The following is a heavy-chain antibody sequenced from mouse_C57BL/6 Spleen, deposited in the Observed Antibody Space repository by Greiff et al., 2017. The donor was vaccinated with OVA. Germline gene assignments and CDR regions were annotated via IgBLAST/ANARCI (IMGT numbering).Heavy chain of an antibody. CDR3: ARTSLYYEYDGFAD. V-gene: IGHV1-26*01. J-gene: IGHJ3*01. Sequence: EVQLQQSGPELVKPGASVKISCKASGYTFTDYYMNWVKQSHGKSLEWIGDINPNNGGTSYNQKFKGKATLTVDKSSSTAYMELRSLTSEDSAVYYCARTSLYYEYDGFADWGQGTLVTVAA. CDR2: INPNNGGT. CDR1: GYTFTDYY. D-gene: IGHD2-4*01.